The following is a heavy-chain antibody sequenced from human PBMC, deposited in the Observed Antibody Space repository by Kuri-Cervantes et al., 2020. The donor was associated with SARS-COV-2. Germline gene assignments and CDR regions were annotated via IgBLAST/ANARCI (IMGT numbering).Heavy chain of an antibody. Sequence: GESLKISCAASGFTFSSYAMHWVRQAPGKGLEWVAVIWYDGSNKYYADSVKGRFTISRDNSKNTLYLQMNSLRAEDTAVYYCARSYYDILTGYYRKLSYYYYGMDVWGQGTTVTVSS. CDR2: IWYDGSNK. V-gene: IGHV3-33*08. CDR3: ARSYYDILTGYYRKLSYYYYGMDV. CDR1: GFTFSSYA. D-gene: IGHD3-9*01. J-gene: IGHJ6*02.